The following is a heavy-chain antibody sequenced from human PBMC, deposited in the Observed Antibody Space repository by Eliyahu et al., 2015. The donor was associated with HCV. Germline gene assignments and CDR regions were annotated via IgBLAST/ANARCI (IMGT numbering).Heavy chain of an antibody. D-gene: IGHD3-3*01. CDR1: GGXIXRYX. CDR3: ARAGGNYDFWSGYSGNWFDP. J-gene: IGHJ5*02. Sequence: QVQLQESGPGLVKPSETLSXTCTVSGGXIXRYXWXWXRQPPGKGLEWIGHIYNRGSTDYNPSLKSRVTISLDTSKNQFSLKLSSVTAADTAVYYCARAGGNYDFWSGYSGNWFDPWGQGTLVTVSS. CDR2: IYNRGST. V-gene: IGHV4-59*01.